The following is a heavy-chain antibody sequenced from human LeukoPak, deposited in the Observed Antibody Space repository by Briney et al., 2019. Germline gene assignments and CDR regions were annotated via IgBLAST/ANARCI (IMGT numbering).Heavy chain of an antibody. CDR2: INHSGRT. CDR1: GESFSGYY. V-gene: IGHV4-34*01. D-gene: IGHD3-16*02. CDR3: ARGNSDDYVWGSYRYGDPPFDY. Sequence: ETWETLSLTCAVYGESFSGYYWRWIRQPPGKGLEWIGEINHSGRTNYNPSLKSRVTISVDTSKNQFSLKLSSVTAADTAVYYCARGNSDDYVWGSYRYGDPPFDYWGQGTLGTVSS. J-gene: IGHJ4*02.